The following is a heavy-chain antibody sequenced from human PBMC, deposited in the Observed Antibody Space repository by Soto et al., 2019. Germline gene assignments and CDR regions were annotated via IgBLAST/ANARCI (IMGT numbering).Heavy chain of an antibody. D-gene: IGHD5-18*01. J-gene: IGHJ4*02. CDR1: GYTFTSHY. V-gene: IGHV1-46*03. CDR2: ISPSGGST. CDR3: ARERDTAFDY. Sequence: ASVKVSCKASGYTFTSHYMHWVRQAPGQGLEWMGIISPSGGSTTYAQKFQGRVTMTRDTFTSTVYMDLSSLRSEDTAVYYCARERDTAFDYWGQGTLVTVSS.